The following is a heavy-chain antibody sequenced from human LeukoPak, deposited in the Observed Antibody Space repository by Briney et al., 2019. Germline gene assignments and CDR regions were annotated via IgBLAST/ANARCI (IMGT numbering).Heavy chain of an antibody. J-gene: IGHJ4*02. D-gene: IGHD6-19*01. CDR1: GFTFSSYA. CDR2: ISGSGGNT. CDR3: AKGVPLGGAVAGRFGS. Sequence: GGSLRLSCAASGFTFSSYAMSWVRQSPGKGLEWVSAISGSGGNTYSADSVKGRCTISRDNSLQTLFLHMNSLRADDTAVYYCAKGVPLGGAVAGRFGSWGQGALVTVSS. V-gene: IGHV3-23*01.